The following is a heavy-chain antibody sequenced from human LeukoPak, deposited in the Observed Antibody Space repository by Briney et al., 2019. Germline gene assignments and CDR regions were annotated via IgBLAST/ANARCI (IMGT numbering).Heavy chain of an antibody. V-gene: IGHV4-39*01. D-gene: IGHD2-15*01. CDR2: IYYSGST. Sequence: SETLSLTCTVSGGSISSSSYYWGWIRQPPGKGLEWIGSIYYSGSTYYNPSLKSRVTISVDTSKNQFSLKLSSVTAADTAVYYCARGGSSGRICDYWGQGTLVTVSS. J-gene: IGHJ4*02. CDR3: ARGGSSGRICDY. CDR1: GGSISSSSYY.